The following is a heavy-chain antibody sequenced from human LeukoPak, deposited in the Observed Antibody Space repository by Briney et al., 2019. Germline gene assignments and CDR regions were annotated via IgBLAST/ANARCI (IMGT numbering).Heavy chain of an antibody. V-gene: IGHV4-59*01. CDR2: IYYSGST. D-gene: IGHD2/OR15-2a*01. J-gene: IGHJ6*03. CDR1: CGSISSYY. CDR3: ARDPGDATFDYYYYMDV. Sequence: SETLSLTCTGSCGSISSYYWSWIRQPPGKGLEWIGYIYYSGSTNYNPSLKSRVTISVDTSKNQFSLKLSSVTAADTAVYYCARDPGDATFDYYYYMDVWGKGTTVTVSS.